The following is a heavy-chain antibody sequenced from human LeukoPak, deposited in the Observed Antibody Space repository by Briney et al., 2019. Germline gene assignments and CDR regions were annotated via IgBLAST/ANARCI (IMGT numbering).Heavy chain of an antibody. V-gene: IGHV1-18*01. J-gene: IGHJ4*02. CDR3: ARGGILYYDSSGYYASLDY. CDR1: GYTFTSYG. D-gene: IGHD3-22*01. CDR2: ISAYNGNT. Sequence: ASVKVSCKASGYTFTSYGISWVRQAPGQGLEWMGWISAYNGNTNYAQKLQGRVTMTTDTSTSAAYMELRSLRSDDTAVYYCARGGILYYDSSGYYASLDYWGQGTLVTVSS.